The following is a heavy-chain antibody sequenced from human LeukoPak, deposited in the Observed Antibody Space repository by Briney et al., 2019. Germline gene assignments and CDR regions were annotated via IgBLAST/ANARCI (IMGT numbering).Heavy chain of an antibody. D-gene: IGHD4-17*01. Sequence: PGGSLRLSRAASGFTFSSYWMSWVRQAPGKGLEWVANIKQDGSDKYYVGSVKGRFTISRDNAKNSLYLQMNSLRAEDTAVYYCASDGDYGYWGQGTLVTVSS. J-gene: IGHJ4*02. CDR3: ASDGDYGY. CDR2: IKQDGSDK. CDR1: GFTFSSYW. V-gene: IGHV3-7*01.